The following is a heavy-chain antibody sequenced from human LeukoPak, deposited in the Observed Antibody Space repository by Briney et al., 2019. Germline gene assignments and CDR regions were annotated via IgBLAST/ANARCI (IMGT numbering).Heavy chain of an antibody. CDR3: ARYHYYSNWFDP. CDR1: GGSISSGDYY. Sequence: SETLSLTCTVSGGSISSGDYYWSWIRQPPGKGLEWIGYIYCSGSTYYNPSLKSRVTISVDTSKNQFSLKLSSVTAADTAVYYCARYHYYSNWFDPWGQGTLVTVSS. D-gene: IGHD4-11*01. CDR2: IYCSGST. J-gene: IGHJ5*02. V-gene: IGHV4-30-4*01.